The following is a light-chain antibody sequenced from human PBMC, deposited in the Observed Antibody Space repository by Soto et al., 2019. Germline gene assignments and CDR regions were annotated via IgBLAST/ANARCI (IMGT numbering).Light chain of an antibody. J-gene: IGKJ4*01. Sequence: DIQMTQSPSPLSASLAPRLPITCPASQGISNYLAWYQQKPGKVPKLLIYAASPLQSGVPSRFSGSGSGTDFTLTISSLQPEDVATYYWQKYNSAPALTFGGGTKVDIK. CDR3: QKYNSAPALT. CDR1: QGISNY. V-gene: IGKV1-27*01. CDR2: AAS.